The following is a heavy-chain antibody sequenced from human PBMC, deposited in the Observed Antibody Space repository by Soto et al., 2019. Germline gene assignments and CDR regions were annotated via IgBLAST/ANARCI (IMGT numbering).Heavy chain of an antibody. CDR1: GYTFTTYW. V-gene: IGHV5-51*01. J-gene: IGHJ4*02. Sequence: PGESLKISCKGSGYTFTTYWIGWVRQMPGKGLEWMGIIYPDDSDTRYSPSFQGHVTISADKSISTAYLQWSSLKASDTAMYYCARLGDFCGGDCYSFIEGFDYWGQGTLVTVSS. CDR3: ARLGDFCGGDCYSFIEGFDY. CDR2: IYPDDSDT. D-gene: IGHD2-21*02.